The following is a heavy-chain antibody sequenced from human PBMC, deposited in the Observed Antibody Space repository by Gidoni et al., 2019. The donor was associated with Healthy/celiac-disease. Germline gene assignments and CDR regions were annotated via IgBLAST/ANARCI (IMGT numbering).Heavy chain of an antibody. Sequence: ELQLVESGGGLVQPGGSLRLSCAASGFTVSSNYMSWGRQAPGKGLEWVSFIYSGGSTYYADSVKGRFTISRDNSKNTLYLQMNSLRAEDTAVYYCAREMEAVTAFDYWGQGTLVTVSS. V-gene: IGHV3-66*01. CDR3: AREMEAVTAFDY. CDR2: IYSGGST. CDR1: GFTVSSNY. J-gene: IGHJ4*02. D-gene: IGHD2-21*02.